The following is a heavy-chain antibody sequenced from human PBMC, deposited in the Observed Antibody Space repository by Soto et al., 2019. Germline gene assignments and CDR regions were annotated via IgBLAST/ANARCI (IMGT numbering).Heavy chain of an antibody. CDR1: GYTFTSYA. J-gene: IGHJ4*02. CDR3: ARGPGGPDGPGDY. D-gene: IGHD2-15*01. CDR2: INAGNGNT. Sequence: ASVKVSCKASGYTFTSYAIDWVRQAPGQRLEWMGWINAGNGNTKYSQKFQGRVTITRDTSASTAYMELSSLRSEDTAVYYCARGPGGPDGPGDYRGQRTPVTVSS. V-gene: IGHV1-3*01.